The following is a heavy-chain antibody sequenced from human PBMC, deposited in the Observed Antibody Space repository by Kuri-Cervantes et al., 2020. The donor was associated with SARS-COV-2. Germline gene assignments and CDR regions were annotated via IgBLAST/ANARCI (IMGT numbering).Heavy chain of an antibody. Sequence: ASVKVSCKASGYTFTSYYMHWVRQAPGQGLEWMGIINPSGGSTSYAQKFQGRVTMTRDTSTSTVYMELSSLRSEDTAVYYCAREDRNIDYYYGMDVWGQGTTVTVS. D-gene: IGHD1-14*01. CDR1: GYTFTSYY. V-gene: IGHV1-46*01. CDR3: AREDRNIDYYYGMDV. CDR2: INPSGGST. J-gene: IGHJ6*02.